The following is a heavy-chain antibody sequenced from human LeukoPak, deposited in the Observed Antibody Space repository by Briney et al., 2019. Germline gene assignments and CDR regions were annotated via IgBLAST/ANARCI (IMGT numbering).Heavy chain of an antibody. V-gene: IGHV3-9*01. CDR3: ARDDYTRY. CDR1: GFTFDDYA. D-gene: IGHD4-11*01. CDR2: ISWNSGSI. Sequence: PGRSLRLSCAASGFTFDDYAMHWVRQAPGKGLEWVSGISWNSGSIGYADSVKGRFTISRDNAKNTLYLQMNSLRVEDTAVYYCARDDYTRYWGQGTLVTVSS. J-gene: IGHJ4*02.